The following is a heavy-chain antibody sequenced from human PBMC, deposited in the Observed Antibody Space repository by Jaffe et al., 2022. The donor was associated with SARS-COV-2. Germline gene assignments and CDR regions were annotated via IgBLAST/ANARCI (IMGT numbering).Heavy chain of an antibody. J-gene: IGHJ3*02. CDR3: ATGDYYDSSGYYSDAFDI. CDR2: ISSSGSTI. CDR1: GFTFSSYE. Sequence: EVQLVESGGGLVQPGGSLRLSCAASGFTFSSYEMNWVRQAPGKGLEWVSYISSSGSTIYYADSVKGRFTISRDNAKNSLYLQMNSLRAEDTAVYYCATGDYYDSSGYYSDAFDIWGQGTMVTVSS. D-gene: IGHD3-22*01. V-gene: IGHV3-48*03.